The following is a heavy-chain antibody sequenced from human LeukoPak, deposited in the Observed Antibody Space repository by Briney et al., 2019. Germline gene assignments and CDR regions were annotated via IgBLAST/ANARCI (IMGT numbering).Heavy chain of an antibody. J-gene: IGHJ4*02. Sequence: GGSLRLSCAASGFTFSSYGMHWVRQAPGKGLEWVAVISYDGSNKYYADSVKGRFTISRDNSKNALYLQMNSLRAEDTAVYYCAKDAWVYYYGSGSHGFDYWGQGTLVTVSS. V-gene: IGHV3-30*18. CDR1: GFTFSSYG. D-gene: IGHD3-10*01. CDR2: ISYDGSNK. CDR3: AKDAWVYYYGSGSHGFDY.